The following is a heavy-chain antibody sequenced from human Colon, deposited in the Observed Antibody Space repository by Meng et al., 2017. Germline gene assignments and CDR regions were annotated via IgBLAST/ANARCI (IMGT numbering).Heavy chain of an antibody. D-gene: IGHD1-1*01. CDR2: IFHSATS. CDR3: ARRAGTTRYKVCFDL. Sequence: QVRRQGPGPGQLNPSQTLSLTCTVAGDSISDGNCYWSCNRQRTGRGLEWIGYIFHSATSYPNPSLRSTVTISMSKSQNPLSLSLTSVTDADIYKYVCARRAGTTRYKVCFDLWGQGALVTVSS. V-gene: IGHV4-31*04. J-gene: IGHJ5*02. CDR1: GDSISDGNCY.